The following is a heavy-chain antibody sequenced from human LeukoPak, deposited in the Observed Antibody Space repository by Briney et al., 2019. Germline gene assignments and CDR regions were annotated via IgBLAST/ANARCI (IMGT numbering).Heavy chain of an antibody. CDR3: TRGPGYHDSSYLDY. CDR1: GFTFSSYG. D-gene: IGHD3-22*01. Sequence: GGSLRLSCAASGFTFSSYGMHWVRQAPGKGLEWVAVISYDGTNKNHADSVKGRFTISRDNSKNTLYLQMNSLRAEDTAVYYCTRGPGYHDSSYLDYWGQGTLVTVSS. V-gene: IGHV3-30*03. CDR2: ISYDGTNK. J-gene: IGHJ4*02.